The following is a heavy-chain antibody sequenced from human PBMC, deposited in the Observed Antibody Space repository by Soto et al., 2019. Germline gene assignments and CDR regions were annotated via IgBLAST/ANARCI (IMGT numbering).Heavy chain of an antibody. CDR1: GYSFACYW. J-gene: IGHJ4*02. D-gene: IGHD3-22*01. CDR2: IDPSDSQT. Sequence: GESLKISCNGSGYSFACYWFTWVRQKPWKGLEWMGRIDPSDSQTYYSPSFRGHVTISVTKSITTVFLQWSSLRASDTAMYYCARQIYDSDTGPNFQYYFDSWGQGTPVTVSS. V-gene: IGHV5-10-1*01. CDR3: ARQIYDSDTGPNFQYYFDS.